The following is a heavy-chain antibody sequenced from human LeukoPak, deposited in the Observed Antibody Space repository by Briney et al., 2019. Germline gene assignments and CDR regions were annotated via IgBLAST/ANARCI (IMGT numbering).Heavy chain of an antibody. V-gene: IGHV3-66*01. CDR2: IYSGGST. CDR1: GFTVSSNY. Sequence: PGGSLRLSCAASGFTVSSNYMSWVRQAPGKGLEWVSVIYSGGSTYYADSVKGRFIISRDNSKNTLYLQMNSLRAEDTAVCYCASTIEGYNSRMSWGQGTLVTVSS. D-gene: IGHD5-24*01. CDR3: ASTIEGYNSRMS. J-gene: IGHJ4*02.